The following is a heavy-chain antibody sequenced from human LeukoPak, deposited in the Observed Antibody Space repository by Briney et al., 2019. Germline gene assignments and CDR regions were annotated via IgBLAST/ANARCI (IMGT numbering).Heavy chain of an antibody. CDR3: AREMTTVTFYYFDY. CDR1: GGSISSSNW. V-gene: IGHV4-4*02. CDR2: IYHSGST. D-gene: IGHD4-17*01. Sequence: SGTLSLTCAVSGGSISSSNWWSWVRQPPGNGLEWIGEIYHSGSTNYNPSLKSRVTISVDKSKNQFSLKLSSVTAADTAVYYCAREMTTVTFYYFDYWGQGTLVTVSS. J-gene: IGHJ4*02.